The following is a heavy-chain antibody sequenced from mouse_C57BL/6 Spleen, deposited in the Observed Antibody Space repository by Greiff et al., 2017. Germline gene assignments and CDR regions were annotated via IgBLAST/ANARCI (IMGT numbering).Heavy chain of an antibody. D-gene: IGHD2-4*01. V-gene: IGHV3-6*01. CDR1: GYSITSGYY. Sequence: DVQLQESGPGLVKPSQSLSLTCSVTGYSITSGYYWNWIRQFPGNKLEWMGYISYDGSNNYNPSLKNRISITRDTSKNQFFLKLNSVTTEDTATYYCARDGITDDYLAWFAYWGQGTLVTVSA. CDR2: ISYDGSN. J-gene: IGHJ3*01. CDR3: ARDGITDDYLAWFAY.